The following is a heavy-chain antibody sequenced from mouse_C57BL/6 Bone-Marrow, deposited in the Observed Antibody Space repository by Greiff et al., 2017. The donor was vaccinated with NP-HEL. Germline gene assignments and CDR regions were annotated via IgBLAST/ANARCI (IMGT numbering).Heavy chain of an antibody. J-gene: IGHJ1*03. V-gene: IGHV2-9-1*01. Sequence: VKLVESGPGLVAPSQSLSITCTVSGFSLTSYAISWVRQPPGKGLEWLGVIWTGGGTNYNSALKSRLSISKDNSKSQVFLKMNSLQTDDTARYYCARKRAYYYGSSPSYWYFDVWGTGTTVTVSS. CDR1: GFSLTSYA. CDR2: IWTGGGT. CDR3: ARKRAYYYGSSPSYWYFDV. D-gene: IGHD1-1*01.